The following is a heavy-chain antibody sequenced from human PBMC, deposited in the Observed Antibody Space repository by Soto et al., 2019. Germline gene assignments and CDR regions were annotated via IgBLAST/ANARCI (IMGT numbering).Heavy chain of an antibody. Sequence: VGSLRLSCAASGFTFSTYAMNWVRQAPGKGLEWVSSISGSGGSTHYADSVKGRFTISRDNSKNTLYVQMNSLRAEDTAIYYCARGLRVYSSNFDYWGQGTLVTVSS. CDR2: ISGSGGST. CDR3: ARGLRVYSSNFDY. J-gene: IGHJ4*02. D-gene: IGHD5-18*01. CDR1: GFTFSTYA. V-gene: IGHV3-23*01.